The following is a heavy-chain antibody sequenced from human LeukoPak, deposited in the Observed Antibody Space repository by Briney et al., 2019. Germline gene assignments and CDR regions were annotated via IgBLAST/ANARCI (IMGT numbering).Heavy chain of an antibody. D-gene: IGHD3-22*01. CDR3: VREHYYDRTGFRG. V-gene: IGHV3-7*01. CDR2: IKQDGSEI. CDR1: GFTFSNYW. J-gene: IGHJ4*02. Sequence: GGSLRLSCAVSGFTFSNYWMSWVRQAPGKGLEWVANIKQDGSEIYYVDSVKGRFTISRDNAKNSLHLQMNSLRAEDTAVYHCVREHYYDRTGFRGWGQGTLVTVSS.